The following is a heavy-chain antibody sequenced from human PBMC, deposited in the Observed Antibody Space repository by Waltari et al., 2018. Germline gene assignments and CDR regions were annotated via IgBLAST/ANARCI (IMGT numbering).Heavy chain of an antibody. J-gene: IGHJ3*02. CDR3: ARGYCSGGSCSDAFDI. D-gene: IGHD2-15*01. V-gene: IGHV1-3*03. CDR1: GYTFTSYA. Sequence: QVQLVQSGAEVKKPGASVKVSCKASGYTFTSYAMHWVRQAPGQRLEWMGWINAGNGNTKYSQEFQGRVTITRDTSAGTAYMELSSLRSEDTAVCYCARGYCSGGSCSDAFDIWGQGTMVIVSS. CDR2: INAGNGNT.